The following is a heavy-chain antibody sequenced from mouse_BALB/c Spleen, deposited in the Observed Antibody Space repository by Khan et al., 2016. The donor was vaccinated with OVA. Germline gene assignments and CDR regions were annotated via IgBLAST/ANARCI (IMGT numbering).Heavy chain of an antibody. CDR3: KRSGYGTCAY. D-gene: IGHD1-1*02. CDR1: GYTFTSYY. J-gene: IGHJ3*01. V-gene: IGHV1S81*02. Sequence: VQLQESGAELVKPGASVRLSCKASGYTFTSYYLYWVKQRPGQGLEWIGDINPNNGGTNFNEKFRTKATLTVDKSSTTAYMELSRMTSEDSAVYYCKRSGYGTCAYWGQGTLVTVSA. CDR2: INPNNGGT.